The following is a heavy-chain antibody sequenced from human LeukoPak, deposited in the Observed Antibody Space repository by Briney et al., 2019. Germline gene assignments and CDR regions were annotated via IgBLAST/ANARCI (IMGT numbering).Heavy chain of an antibody. CDR3: ASAGAYSGYASDANY. Sequence: GASVKVSCKASGYTFTSYGISWVRQAPGQGLEWMGWISAYNGNTNYAQKLQGRVTMTTDTSTSTAYMELRSLRSDDTAVYYCASAGAYSGYASDANYWGQGTLVTVSS. D-gene: IGHD5-12*01. V-gene: IGHV1-18*01. J-gene: IGHJ4*02. CDR1: GYTFTSYG. CDR2: ISAYNGNT.